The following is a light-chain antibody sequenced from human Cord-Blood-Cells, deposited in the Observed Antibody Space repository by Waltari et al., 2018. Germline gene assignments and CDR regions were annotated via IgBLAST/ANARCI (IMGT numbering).Light chain of an antibody. V-gene: IGKV3-15*01. CDR3: QQYNNWPPTWT. CDR1: QRVSSN. CDR2: GAS. J-gene: IGKJ1*01. Sequence: IVTTQSPATLSVFTAERTTLPYRASQRVSSNLAWYQQKPGQSLRLLIYGASNRATCIPARFSGSVSGTEFTLTISSLQSEDFAVYYCQQYNNWPPTWTFCQGTKVEIK.